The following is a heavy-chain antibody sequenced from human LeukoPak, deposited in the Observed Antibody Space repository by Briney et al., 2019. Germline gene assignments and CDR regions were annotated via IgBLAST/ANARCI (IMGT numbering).Heavy chain of an antibody. J-gene: IGHJ4*02. CDR3: ARGGTMVRGVIPTFDY. CDR2: INHSGST. Sequence: SETLSLTCAVYGGSFSGYYWSCIRQPPGKGLEWIGEINHSGSTNYNPSLKSRVTISVDTSKNQFSLKLSSVTAADTAVYYCARGGTMVRGVIPTFDYWGQGTLVTVSS. CDR1: GGSFSGYY. D-gene: IGHD3-10*01. V-gene: IGHV4-34*01.